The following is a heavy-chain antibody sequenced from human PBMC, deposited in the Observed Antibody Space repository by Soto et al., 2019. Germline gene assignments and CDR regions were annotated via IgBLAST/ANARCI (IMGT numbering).Heavy chain of an antibody. CDR2: MNPNSGNT. D-gene: IGHD3-9*01. CDR3: ARGVPVYDILTGYYDYFDY. J-gene: IGHJ4*01. V-gene: IGHV1-8*01. Sequence: ASVKVSCKASGYTFTSYDINWVRQATGQGPEWMGWMNPNSGNTGYAQKFQGRVTMTRNTSISTAYMELSSLRSEDTAVYYCARGVPVYDILTGYYDYFDYWGQ. CDR1: GYTFTSYD.